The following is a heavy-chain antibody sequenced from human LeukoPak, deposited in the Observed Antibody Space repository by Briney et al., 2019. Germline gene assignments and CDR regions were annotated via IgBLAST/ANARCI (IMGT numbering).Heavy chain of an antibody. Sequence: ASLKVSCKASGGTFSSYAISWVRQAPGQGLEWMGGIIPIFGTANYAQKFQGRVTITTDESTSTAYMELSSLRCEDTAVYYCARAAKAHYYYYYMDVWGKGTTVTVSS. CDR1: GGTFSSYA. V-gene: IGHV1-69*05. CDR3: ARAAKAHYYYYYMDV. CDR2: IIPIFGTA. D-gene: IGHD2-15*01. J-gene: IGHJ6*03.